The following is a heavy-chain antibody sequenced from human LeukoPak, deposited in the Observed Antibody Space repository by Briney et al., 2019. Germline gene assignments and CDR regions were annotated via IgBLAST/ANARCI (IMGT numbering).Heavy chain of an antibody. J-gene: IGHJ4*02. Sequence: GASVKDSCKASGYTFTGYYMHWVRQAPGQGLEWMGWINPNSGGTNYAQKFQGRVTMTRDTSISTAYMELSRLRSDDTAVYYCARAGDSSGYYPDGGYWGQGTLVTVSS. V-gene: IGHV1-2*02. CDR2: INPNSGGT. D-gene: IGHD3-22*01. CDR3: ARAGDSSGYYPDGGY. CDR1: GYTFTGYY.